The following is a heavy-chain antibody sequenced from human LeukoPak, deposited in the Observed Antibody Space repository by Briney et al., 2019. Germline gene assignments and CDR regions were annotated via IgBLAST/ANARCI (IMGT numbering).Heavy chain of an antibody. CDR2: IYYSGST. V-gene: IGHV4-59*01. D-gene: IGHD3-10*02. CDR1: GGSISSYY. J-gene: IGHJ4*02. Sequence: PSETLSLTCTVSGGSISSYYWSWIRQPPGKGLEWIGYIYYSGSTNYNPSLKSRVTISVDTSKNQFSLKLSSVTAADTAVYYCARVRETIRLFGRAYYFDYWGQGTLVTVSS. CDR3: ARVRETIRLFGRAYYFDY.